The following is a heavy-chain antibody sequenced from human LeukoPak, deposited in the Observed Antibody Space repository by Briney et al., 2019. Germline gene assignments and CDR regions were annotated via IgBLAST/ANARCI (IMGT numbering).Heavy chain of an antibody. D-gene: IGHD3-3*01. J-gene: IGHJ4*02. CDR1: GYTFTSYG. CDR3: ARDRKSYYDFWSGYLRNDY. CDR2: ISAYNGNT. Sequence: ASVKVSCKASGYTFTSYGISWVRQAPGQGLEWVGWISAYNGNTNYAQKLQGRVTMTTDTSTSTAYMELRSLRSDDTAVYYCARDRKSYYDFWSGYLRNDYWGQGTLVTVSS. V-gene: IGHV1-18*01.